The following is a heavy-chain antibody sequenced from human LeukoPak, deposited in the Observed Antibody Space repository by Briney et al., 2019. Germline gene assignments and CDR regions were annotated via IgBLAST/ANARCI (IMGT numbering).Heavy chain of an antibody. J-gene: IGHJ6*03. Sequence: ASVKVSCKASGYTFTSYGISWVRQAPGQGLEWMGWISAYNGNTNYAQKLQGRVTMTTDTSTSTAYMELRSLRSDDTAVYYCARGRGYYYGSGSIYYYYMDVWGKGTTVTVSS. CDR1: GYTFTSYG. D-gene: IGHD3-10*01. V-gene: IGHV1-18*01. CDR3: ARGRGYYYGSGSIYYYYMDV. CDR2: ISAYNGNT.